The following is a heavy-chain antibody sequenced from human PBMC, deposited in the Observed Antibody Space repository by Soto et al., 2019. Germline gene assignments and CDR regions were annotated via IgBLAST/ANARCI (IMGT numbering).Heavy chain of an antibody. V-gene: IGHV3-30-3*01. CDR3: ARATTTDTAIDY. CDR1: GFTFSSYA. D-gene: IGHD5-18*01. J-gene: IGHJ4*02. Sequence: QVQLVESGGGVVQPGRSLRLSCAASGFTFSSYAMHWVRQAPGKGLEWVGVISYDGSNKYYADSVKGRFTISRDNSKNTLCLQMNSLRAEDTAVYYCARATTTDTAIDYWGQGTLVTVSS. CDR2: ISYDGSNK.